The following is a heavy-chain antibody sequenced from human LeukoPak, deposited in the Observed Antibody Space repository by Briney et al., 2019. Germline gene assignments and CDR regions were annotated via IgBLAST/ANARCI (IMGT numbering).Heavy chain of an antibody. J-gene: IGHJ6*02. V-gene: IGHV3-74*03. CDR3: ASAAGHFYGMDV. Sequence: GGSLRLSCAASGFTFSSYWIHWVRQAPGKGLVWVSRINSDGSSTTYADSVKGRVTISRDNAKNTLYLQMNSLRAEDTGVYYCASAAGHFYGMDVWGQGTTVTVSS. CDR1: GFTFSSYW. CDR2: INSDGSST.